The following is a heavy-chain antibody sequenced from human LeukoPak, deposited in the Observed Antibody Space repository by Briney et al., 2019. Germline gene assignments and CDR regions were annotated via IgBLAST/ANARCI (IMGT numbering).Heavy chain of an antibody. J-gene: IGHJ5*02. CDR3: ARDYGRDSNYWFDP. V-gene: IGHV1-18*01. CDR2: ISACNGNT. D-gene: IGHD4-11*01. Sequence: ASVKVSCKASGYTFTSYGISWVRQAPGQGLGWMGWISACNGNTNYAQKLQGRVTMTTDTSTSTAYMELRSLRSDDTAVYYCARDYGRDSNYWFDPWGQGTLVTVSS. CDR1: GYTFTSYG.